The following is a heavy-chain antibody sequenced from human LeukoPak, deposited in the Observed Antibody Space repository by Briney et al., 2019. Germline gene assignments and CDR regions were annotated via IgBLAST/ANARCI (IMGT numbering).Heavy chain of an antibody. D-gene: IGHD3-22*01. V-gene: IGHV3-30*02. CDR3: AKKAQRYYYDSSGYQTQDAFDI. Sequence: QTGGSLRLSCAASGFTFSSYGMHWVRQAPGKGLEWVAFIRYDGSNKYYADSVKGRFTISRDNSKNTLYLQMNSLRAEDTAVYYCAKKAQRYYYDSSGYQTQDAFDIWGQGTMVTVSS. CDR2: IRYDGSNK. J-gene: IGHJ3*02. CDR1: GFTFSSYG.